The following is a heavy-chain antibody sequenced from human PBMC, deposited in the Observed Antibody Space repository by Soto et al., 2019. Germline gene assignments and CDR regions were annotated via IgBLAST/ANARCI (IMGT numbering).Heavy chain of an antibody. CDR3: ARDIRGAN. CDR2: INSGGSNI. J-gene: IGHJ4*02. D-gene: IGHD3-10*01. CDR1: GFTFTDHY. Sequence: QVQLVESGGGLVKPGGSLRLSCTASGFTFTDHYMTWIRQAPGKGLEWVSDINSGGSNIYYADSVRGRFTISRDNAKNSVYLQMSSLRAEDTAIYDCARDIRGANWGQGTLVIVSS. V-gene: IGHV3-11*01.